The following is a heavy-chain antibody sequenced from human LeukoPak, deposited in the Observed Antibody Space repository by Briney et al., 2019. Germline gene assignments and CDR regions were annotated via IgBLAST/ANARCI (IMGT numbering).Heavy chain of an antibody. CDR3: AKEITMVRGVIKLGFDY. V-gene: IGHV3-23*01. J-gene: IGHJ4*02. CDR2: ISGSGGST. Sequence: PGGSLRLSCAASGFTFSSHAMTWVRQAPGKGLEWVSAISGSGGSTYYADSVKGRFTISRDNSKNTLYLQMNSLRAEDTAVYYCAKEITMVRGVIKLGFDYWGQGTLVTVSS. D-gene: IGHD3-10*01. CDR1: GFTFSSHA.